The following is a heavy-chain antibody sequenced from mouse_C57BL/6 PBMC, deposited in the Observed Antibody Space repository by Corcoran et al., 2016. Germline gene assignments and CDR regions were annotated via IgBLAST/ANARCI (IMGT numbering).Heavy chain of an antibody. V-gene: IGHV1-81*01. CDR1: GYTFTSYG. Sequence: QVQLQQSGPELAKPGASVKLSCKASGYTFTSYGISWVKQRTGQGLEWIGEIYPRSGNTYYNEKFKGKATLTADKSSSTAYMELRSLTSEDSAVYFCARNVSYYFDYWGQGTTLTVSS. CDR2: IYPRSGNT. D-gene: IGHD6-2*01. CDR3: ARNVSYYFDY. J-gene: IGHJ2*01.